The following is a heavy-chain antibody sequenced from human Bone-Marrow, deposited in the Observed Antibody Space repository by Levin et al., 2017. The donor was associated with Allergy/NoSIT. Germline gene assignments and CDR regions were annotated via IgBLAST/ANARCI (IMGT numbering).Heavy chain of an antibody. CDR3: AKRHEASNSAFDI. CDR1: GASIGSDSLY. V-gene: IGHV4-61*01. D-gene: IGHD4-11*01. Sequence: SETLSLTCTVSGASIGSDSLYWSWVRQPPGGGLEWIGYVYYTGFTNYNPSLETRVTLSVVPSKNQFSLEMSSVTAADTAVYYCAKRHEASNSAFDIWGQGTMVTVSS. J-gene: IGHJ3*02. CDR2: VYYTGFT.